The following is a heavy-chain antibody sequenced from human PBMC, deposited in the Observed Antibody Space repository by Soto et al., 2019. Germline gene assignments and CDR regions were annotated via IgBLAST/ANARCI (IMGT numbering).Heavy chain of an antibody. D-gene: IGHD3-10*01. Sequence: GGALRLSSAASGCIFVDAVVRRVLQASGKGLEWVGRITTKRDNFATTYTASVSGRFFISRDDSKNTAYLHMKSLNVEDSAVYYRSHYGAGSYSTDYWGPGTLVTVS. CDR1: GCIFVDAV. J-gene: IGHJ4*02. CDR3: SHYGAGSYSTDY. V-gene: IGHV3-73*01. CDR2: ITTKRDNFAT.